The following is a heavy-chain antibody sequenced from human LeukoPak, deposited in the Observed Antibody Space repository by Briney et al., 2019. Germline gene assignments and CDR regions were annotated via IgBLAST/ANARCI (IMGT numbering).Heavy chain of an antibody. CDR1: GGSICRSSYY. D-gene: IGHD6-19*01. Sequence: SDTLSLTCTVSGGSICRSSYYCRSIRQPPGKGLRWIGSIYYSGVTYNHPSLKSRAPLSVDPSNNQSSLELRSVTPDDTAVSYWAIGYSGGWCDFDYWGQGTLVTVSS. CDR3: AIGYSGGWCDFDY. V-gene: IGHV4-39*01. J-gene: IGHJ4*02. CDR2: IYYSGVT.